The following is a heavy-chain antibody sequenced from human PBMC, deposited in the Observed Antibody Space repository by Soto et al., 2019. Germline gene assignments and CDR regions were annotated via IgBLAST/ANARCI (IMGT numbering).Heavy chain of an antibody. CDR1: GFTFNDYA. D-gene: IGHD6-19*01. CDR2: ITWNAYSI. V-gene: IGHV3-9*01. CDR3: AKDKDSSGWSAFDI. Sequence: EVQLVESGGGLVQPGRSLRLSCAASGFTFNDYAMHWVRQAPGRGLEWVAGITWNAYSIAYADSVKGRFTISRDNAKSSLHLHMNNLRPDDTALYYCAKDKDSSGWSAFDIWGLGTRVTVSS. J-gene: IGHJ3*02.